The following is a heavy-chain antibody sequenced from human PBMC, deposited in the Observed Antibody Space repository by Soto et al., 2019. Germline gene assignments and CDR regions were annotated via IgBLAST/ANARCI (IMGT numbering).Heavy chain of an antibody. CDR2: IIPILGIA. D-gene: IGHD4-17*01. CDR1: GGTFSSYA. Sequence: ASVKVSCKASGGTFSSYAISWVRQAPGQGLEWMGGIIPILGIANYAQKFQGRVTITADKSTSTAYMELSSLRSEDTAVYYCARQGPTVGTKTPFHDYYYSGMDVWGQGTTVTFPS. CDR3: ARQGPTVGTKTPFHDYYYSGMDV. J-gene: IGHJ6*02. V-gene: IGHV1-69*10.